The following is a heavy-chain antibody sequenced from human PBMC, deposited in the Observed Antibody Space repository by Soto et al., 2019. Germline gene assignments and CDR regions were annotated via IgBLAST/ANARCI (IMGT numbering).Heavy chain of an antibody. CDR1: GLTFNNYD. J-gene: IGHJ6*02. V-gene: IGHV3-30*18. CDR3: AKDRGHYGSGSYYGTLHYYGMDV. CDR2: ISYDGSDK. Sequence: PGGSLRLSCAASGLTFNNYDMHWVRQAPGKGLEWVAVISYDGSDKYYGDSVKGRFTISRDNSRNTLYLQVNSLRTDDTAVYYCAKDRGHYGSGSYYGTLHYYGMDVWGQGTTVTVSS. D-gene: IGHD3-10*01.